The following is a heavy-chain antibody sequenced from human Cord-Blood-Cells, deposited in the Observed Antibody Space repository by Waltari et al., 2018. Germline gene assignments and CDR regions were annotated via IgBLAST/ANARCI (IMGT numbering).Heavy chain of an antibody. Sequence: EVQLVESGGGLVQPGGSLRLSCAASGFTFSSHWMSWFGQAPGKGLEWVANIKQDGSEKYYVDSVKGRFTISRDNAKNSLYLQMNSLRAEDTAVYYCARPLVGATVTVDYWGQGTLVTVSS. V-gene: IGHV3-7*05. CDR3: ARPLVGATVTVDY. CDR1: GFTFSSHW. J-gene: IGHJ4*02. CDR2: IKQDGSEK. D-gene: IGHD1-26*01.